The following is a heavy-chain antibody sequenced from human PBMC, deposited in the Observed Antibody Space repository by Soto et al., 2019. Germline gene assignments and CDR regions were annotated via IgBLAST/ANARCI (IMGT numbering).Heavy chain of an antibody. V-gene: IGHV4-59*01. CDR1: GSSIRSYY. CDR2: IYYSGYT. Sequence: QVQLQESGPGLVKPSQTLSLTCNVSGSSIRSYYWSWIRQPPGKRLEWIGYIYYSGYTNYNPSLKSRVTISVDTSKNQLSPKLSSVTAADTAVYYCATGGGRFNYGMDVWGQGTTVTVSS. CDR3: ATGGGRFNYGMDV. J-gene: IGHJ6*02. D-gene: IGHD3-10*01.